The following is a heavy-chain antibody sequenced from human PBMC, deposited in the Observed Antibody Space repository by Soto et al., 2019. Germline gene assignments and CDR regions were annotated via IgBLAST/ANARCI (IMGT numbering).Heavy chain of an antibody. CDR3: ARDPPPPDY. Sequence: QVQLVQSGAEVKKPGASVKVSCKASGYTFASYAISWMRQAPGQGLEWMGWISDYNGNTNYAQKLPARVTMTTDTSTSTAYMELMRLRSDATVVYNCARDPPPPDYWGQGTLVTVSS. CDR1: GYTFASYA. J-gene: IGHJ4*02. CDR2: ISDYNGNT. V-gene: IGHV1-18*01.